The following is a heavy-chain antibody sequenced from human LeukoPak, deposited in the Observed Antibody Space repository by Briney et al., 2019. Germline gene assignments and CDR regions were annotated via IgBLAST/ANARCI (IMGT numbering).Heavy chain of an antibody. CDR3: TRLLGYCSSTSCQRHFDY. D-gene: IGHD2-2*01. CDR2: IRSKANSYAT. V-gene: IGHV3-73*01. Sequence: GGSLRLSCTASGFTFGDYAMHWVRQASGKGLEWVGRIRSKANSYATAYAASVKGRFTISRDDSKNTAYLQVNSLKTEDTAVYYCTRLLGYCSSTSCQRHFDYWGQGALVTVSS. CDR1: GFTFGDYA. J-gene: IGHJ4*02.